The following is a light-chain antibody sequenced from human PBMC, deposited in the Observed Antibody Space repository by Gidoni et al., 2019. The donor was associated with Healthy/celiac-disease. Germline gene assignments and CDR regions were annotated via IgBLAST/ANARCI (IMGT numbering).Light chain of an antibody. Sequence: SYVLTQPPSVSVAPGKTARITCGGNNIGSKSVHWYQQKPGQAPVLVIYYDSDRPSGIPERFSGSNSGNTATRTISRVEAGDEADYYCQVWDSSSDHPLWVFGGGTKLTVL. CDR1: NIGSKS. V-gene: IGLV3-21*04. J-gene: IGLJ3*02. CDR2: YDS. CDR3: QVWDSSSDHPLWV.